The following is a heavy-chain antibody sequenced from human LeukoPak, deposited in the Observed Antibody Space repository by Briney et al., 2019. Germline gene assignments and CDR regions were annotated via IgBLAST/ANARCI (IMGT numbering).Heavy chain of an antibody. J-gene: IGHJ3*02. D-gene: IGHD3-22*01. CDR2: ISSSSSYI. CDR3: AREEYYDSSGYPPPKI. CDR1: GFTFSSYS. V-gene: IGHV3-21*01. Sequence: GGSLRLSCAASGFTFSSYSMNWVRQAPGKGLEWVSSISSSSSYIYYADLVKGRFTISRDNAKNSLYLQMSSLRAEDTAVYYCAREEYYDSSGYPPPKIWGQGTMVTVSS.